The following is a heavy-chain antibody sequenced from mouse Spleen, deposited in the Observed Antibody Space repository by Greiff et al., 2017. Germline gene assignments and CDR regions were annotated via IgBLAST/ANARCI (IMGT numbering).Heavy chain of an antibody. Sequence: VQLVESGPGLVAPSQSLSITCTVSGFALTSYGVSWVRQPPGKGLEWLGVIWGDGSTNYHSAPISRLSISKDNSTSQVFLKLIRLQTDDTATYYCAKKGGYYALDYWGQGTTLTVSS. D-gene: IGHD2-3*01. J-gene: IGHJ2*01. CDR2: IWGDGST. V-gene: IGHV2-3*01. CDR3: AKKGGYYALDY. CDR1: GFALTSYG.